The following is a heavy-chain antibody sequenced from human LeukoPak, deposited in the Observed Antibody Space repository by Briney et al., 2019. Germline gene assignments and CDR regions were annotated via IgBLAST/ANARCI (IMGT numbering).Heavy chain of an antibody. CDR1: GGSISSYY. CDR2: IYHSGST. CDR3: ARRGLVRAAFDI. Sequence: SETLSLTCTVSGGSISSYYWSWIRQPPGKGLEWIGYIYHSGSTNYNPSLKSRVTISVDTSKNQFSLKLSSVTAADTAVYYWARRGLVRAAFDIWGQGTMVTVSS. J-gene: IGHJ3*02. D-gene: IGHD6-19*01. V-gene: IGHV4-59*08.